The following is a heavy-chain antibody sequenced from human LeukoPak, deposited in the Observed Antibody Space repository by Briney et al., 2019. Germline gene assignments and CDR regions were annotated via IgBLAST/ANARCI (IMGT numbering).Heavy chain of an antibody. J-gene: IGHJ4*02. V-gene: IGHV1-2*02. D-gene: IGHD4-17*01. CDR2: IDPNSGGT. CDR3: ARGGYGDLRGNDY. Sequence: GASVKVSCKAFGYTFTGYYLHWVRQAPGQGLEWMGWIDPNSGGTNYAQTFQGRVTMTRDTSISTAYMELSRLRSDDTAVYYCARGGYGDLRGNDYWGQGTLVTVSS. CDR1: GYTFTGYY.